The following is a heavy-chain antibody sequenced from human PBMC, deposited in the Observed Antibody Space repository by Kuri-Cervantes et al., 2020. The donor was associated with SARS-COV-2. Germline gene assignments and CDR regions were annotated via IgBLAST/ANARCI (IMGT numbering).Heavy chain of an antibody. D-gene: IGHD3-9*01. Sequence: GESLKISCAASGFTFSSYSMNWVRQAPGKGLEWVSSISSSSSYIYYADSVKGRFTISRDDAKNSLHLQMNSLRAEDTAVYYCARDPGGVFLRGIMILSAHWFDTWGQGTPVTVSS. CDR1: GFTFSSYS. CDR3: ARDPGGVFLRGIMILSAHWFDT. CDR2: ISSSSSYI. V-gene: IGHV3-21*01. J-gene: IGHJ5*02.